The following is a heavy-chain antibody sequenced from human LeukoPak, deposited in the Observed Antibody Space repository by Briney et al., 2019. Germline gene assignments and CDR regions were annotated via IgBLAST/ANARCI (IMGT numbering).Heavy chain of an antibody. CDR1: GGSISSSNW. CDR2: INHSGST. J-gene: IGHJ4*02. D-gene: IGHD6-19*01. V-gene: IGHV4-4*02. Sequence: SGALSLTCAVSGGSISSSNWWSWVRQPPGKGLEWIGEINHSGSTNYNPSLKSRVTISVDTSKNQFSLNLSSVTAADTAVYYCARGLEAYSSGTFDYWGQGTLVTVSS. CDR3: ARGLEAYSSGTFDY.